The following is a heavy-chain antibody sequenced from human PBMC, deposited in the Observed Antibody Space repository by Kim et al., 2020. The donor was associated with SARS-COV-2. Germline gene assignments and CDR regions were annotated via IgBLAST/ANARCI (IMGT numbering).Heavy chain of an antibody. J-gene: IGHJ4*02. Sequence: SPSFQGQVTISADKSISTAYLQWSSLKASDTAMYYCARLLNPDSPSYFDHWGQGTLVTVSS. D-gene: IGHD3-22*01. V-gene: IGHV5-51*01. CDR3: ARLLNPDSPSYFDH.